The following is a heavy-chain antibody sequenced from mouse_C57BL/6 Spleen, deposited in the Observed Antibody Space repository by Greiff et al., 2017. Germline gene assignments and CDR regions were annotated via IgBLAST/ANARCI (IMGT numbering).Heavy chain of an antibody. CDR1: GYAFSSSW. V-gene: IGHV1-82*01. D-gene: IGHD2-1*01. CDR2: IYPGDGDT. J-gene: IGHJ4*01. Sequence: QVQLKESGPELVKPGASVKISCKASGYAFSSSWMNWVKQRPGKGLEWIGRIYPGDGDTNYNGKFKGKATLTADKSSSTAYMQLSSLTSEDSAFYFCARHGNWEYYAMDYWGQGTSVTVSS. CDR3: ARHGNWEYYAMDY.